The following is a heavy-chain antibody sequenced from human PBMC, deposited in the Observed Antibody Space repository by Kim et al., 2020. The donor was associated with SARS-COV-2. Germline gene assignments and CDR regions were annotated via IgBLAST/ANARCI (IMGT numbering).Heavy chain of an antibody. Sequence: SETLSLTCTVSGGSISSGDYYWSWIRQPPGKGLEWIGYIYYSGSTYYNPSLKSRVTISVDTSKNQFSLKLSSVTAADTAVYYCSVYPLWQQLVPRFDPWGQGTLVTVSS. D-gene: IGHD6-13*01. CDR3: SVYPLWQQLVPRFDP. V-gene: IGHV4-30-4*01. CDR2: IYYSGST. CDR1: GGSISSGDYY. J-gene: IGHJ5*02.